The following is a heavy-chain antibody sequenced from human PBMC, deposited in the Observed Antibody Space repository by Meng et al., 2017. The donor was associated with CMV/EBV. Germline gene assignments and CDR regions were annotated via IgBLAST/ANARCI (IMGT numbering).Heavy chain of an antibody. CDR3: ARVPGSGSSEYYFDY. CDR2: IIPIFGTA. Sequence: SGGTFSSYAISWVRQAPGRGLEWMGGIIPIFGTANYAQKFQGRVTITTDESTSTAYMELSSLRSEDTAVYYCARVPGSGSSEYYFDYWGQGTLVTVSS. V-gene: IGHV1-69*05. CDR1: GGTFSSYA. D-gene: IGHD1-26*01. J-gene: IGHJ4*02.